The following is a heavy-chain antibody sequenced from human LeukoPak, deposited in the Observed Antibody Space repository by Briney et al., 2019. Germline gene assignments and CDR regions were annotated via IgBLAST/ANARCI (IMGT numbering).Heavy chain of an antibody. CDR1: GFTFDDYA. Sequence: TGGSLRLSCAASGFTFDDYAMHWVRQAPGKGLEWVSLISWDGGSTYYADSVKGRFTISRDNSKNSLYLQMNSLRAEDTALYYCAKDWGNRNYYYYYYMDVWGKGTTVTVSS. V-gene: IGHV3-43D*03. D-gene: IGHD3-16*01. CDR2: ISWDGGST. J-gene: IGHJ6*03. CDR3: AKDWGNRNYYYYYYMDV.